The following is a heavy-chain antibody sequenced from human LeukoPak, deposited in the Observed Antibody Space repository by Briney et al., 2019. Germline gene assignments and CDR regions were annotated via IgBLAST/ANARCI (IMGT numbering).Heavy chain of an antibody. CDR1: GFSFSSYA. D-gene: IGHD5-24*01. Sequence: GGPLKLSCAASGFSFSSYAMSWIRQAPGKGLEWVSYISSSGSTIYYADSVKGRFTISRDNAKNSLYLQMNSLRAEDTAVYYCARAGDGYRGDYWGQGTLVTVSS. V-gene: IGHV3-11*01. CDR3: ARAGDGYRGDY. CDR2: ISSSGSTI. J-gene: IGHJ4*02.